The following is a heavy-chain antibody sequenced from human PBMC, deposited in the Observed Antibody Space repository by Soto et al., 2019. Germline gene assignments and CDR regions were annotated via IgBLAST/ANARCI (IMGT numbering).Heavy chain of an antibody. CDR2: IDPRDSQG. J-gene: IGHJ5*02. CDR1: GYSFTDYW. Sequence: PGESLKISCKASGYSFTDYWITWVRQMPGKGLEWMGRIDPRDSQGNYSPSFQGHVTISADKSSSTAYLQWNSLKASDTAMYYCARTGYGNWLDPWGQGTLVTVSS. D-gene: IGHD3-10*01. CDR3: ARTGYGNWLDP. V-gene: IGHV5-10-1*01.